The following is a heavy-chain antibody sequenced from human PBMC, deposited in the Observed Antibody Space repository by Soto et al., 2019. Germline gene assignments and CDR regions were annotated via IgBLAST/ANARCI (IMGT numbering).Heavy chain of an antibody. D-gene: IGHD6-13*01. V-gene: IGHV3-73*02. CDR1: GFTFSGSA. Sequence: EVQLVESGGGLVQPGGSLKLSCAASGFTFSGSAMHWVRQASGKGLEWVGRIRSKANSYATAYAASVKGRFTISRDDSKHTAYLQMSSRDTEDTDVYSCTTPRYSSSWYSYCYGMDVWGQGTTVTVSS. CDR3: TTPRYSSSWYSYCYGMDV. CDR2: IRSKANSYAT. J-gene: IGHJ6*02.